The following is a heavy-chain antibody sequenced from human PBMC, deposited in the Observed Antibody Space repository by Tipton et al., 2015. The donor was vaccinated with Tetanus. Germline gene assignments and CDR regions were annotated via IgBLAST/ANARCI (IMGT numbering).Heavy chain of an antibody. CDR1: GYSFTSYW. J-gene: IGHJ4*02. CDR3: ARADGGNHRNFDY. Sequence: QLVQSGAEVKKPGESLTISCKGSGYSFTSYWIGWVRTMPGTGLEWMWIIYPGDSDTRSSPTFQCQVAISADQSSSPASLHWSSLKASDTAMYYCARADGGNHRNFDYWGQGTLVTVSS. V-gene: IGHV5-51*01. D-gene: IGHD4-23*01. CDR2: IYPGDSDT.